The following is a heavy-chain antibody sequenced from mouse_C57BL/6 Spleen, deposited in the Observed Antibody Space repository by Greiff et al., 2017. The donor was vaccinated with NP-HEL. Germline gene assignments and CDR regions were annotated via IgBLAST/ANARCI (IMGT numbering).Heavy chain of an antibody. CDR1: GYTFTDYN. V-gene: IGHV1-18*01. CDR2: INPNNGGT. D-gene: IGHD2-4*01. J-gene: IGHJ3*01. CDR3: ATDYDDPFAY. Sequence: VQLKESGPELVKPGASVKIPCKASGYTFTDYNMDWVKQSHGKSLEWIGDINPNNGGTIYNQKFKGKATLTVDKSSSTAYMELRSLTSEDTAVYYCATDYDDPFAYWGQGTLVTVSA.